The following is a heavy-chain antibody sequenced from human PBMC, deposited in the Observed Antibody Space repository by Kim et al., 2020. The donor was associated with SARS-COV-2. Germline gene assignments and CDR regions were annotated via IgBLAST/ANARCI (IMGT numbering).Heavy chain of an antibody. CDR3: ARSYYYDSSGGFDP. V-gene: IGHV1-2*06. J-gene: IGHJ5*02. D-gene: IGHD3-22*01. CDR2: INPNSGGT. Sequence: ASVKVSCKASGYTFTGYYMHWVRQAPGQGLEWMGRINPNSGGTNYAQKFQGRVTMTRDTSISTAYMELSRLRSDDTAVYYCARSYYYDSSGGFDPWGQGTLVTVSS. CDR1: GYTFTGYY.